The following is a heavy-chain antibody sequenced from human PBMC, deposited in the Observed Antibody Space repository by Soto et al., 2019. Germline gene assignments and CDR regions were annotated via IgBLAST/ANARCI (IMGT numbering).Heavy chain of an antibody. D-gene: IGHD6-19*01. V-gene: IGHV1-2*02. CDR1: GYTFTNFF. CDR2: INPNHGST. J-gene: IGHJ5*02. CDR3: ARDHSSGWPAFAP. Sequence: QVQLVQSGAEVKKPGASVKVSCRASGYTFTNFFIHWVRQAPGQGLEWMGWINPNHGSTKFAQTFQGRVTMTRDTSASTAYMELSNLNSDDTAVYYCARDHSSGWPAFAPWGQGTVVTVSS.